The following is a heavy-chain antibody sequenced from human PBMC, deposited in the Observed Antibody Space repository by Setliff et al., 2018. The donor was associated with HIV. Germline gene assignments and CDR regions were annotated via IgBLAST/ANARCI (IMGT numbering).Heavy chain of an antibody. CDR1: GGSITSDNYY. J-gene: IGHJ6*03. V-gene: IGHV4-61*02. CDR2: IYTSGST. D-gene: IGHD3-16*02. Sequence: SETLSLTCTVSGGSITSDNYYWSWIRQPAGKGLEWIGRIYTSGSTNYNPSLESRVTLSIDTSNNQFSLKLTSVTAADTAVYYCARGRDYVWGSYRPRRYYYYNMDVWGKGTTVTVSS. CDR3: ARGRDYVWGSYRPRRYYYYNMDV.